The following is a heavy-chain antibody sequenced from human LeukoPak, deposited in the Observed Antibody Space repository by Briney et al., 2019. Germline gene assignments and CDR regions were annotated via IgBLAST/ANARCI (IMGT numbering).Heavy chain of an antibody. CDR2: MNPNSGNT. D-gene: IGHD1-26*01. V-gene: IGHV1-8*01. J-gene: IGHJ6*02. Sequence: ASVKVSCRASGYAFTSYDINWVRQATGQGLEWMGWMNPNSGNTGYAQKFQGRVTVTRNTSISTAYMELSSLRSEDTAVYYCARGRAIVGAYYYYYGMDVWGQGTTVTVSS. CDR1: GYAFTSYD. CDR3: ARGRAIVGAYYYYYGMDV.